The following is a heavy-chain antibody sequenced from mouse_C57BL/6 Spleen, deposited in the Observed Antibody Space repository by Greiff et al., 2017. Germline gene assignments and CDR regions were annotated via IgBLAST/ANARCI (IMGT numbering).Heavy chain of an antibody. J-gene: IGHJ3*01. CDR1: GYAFSSSW. V-gene: IGHV1-82*01. Sequence: VQLQQSGPELVKPGASVKISCKASGYAFSSSWMNWVKQRPGKGLEWIGRIYPGDGDTNYNGKFKGKATLTADKSSSTAYMQLSSLTSEDSAVYFWARGGSSGPAWFAYWGQGTLVTVSA. CDR3: ARGGSSGPAWFAY. D-gene: IGHD3-2*02. CDR2: IYPGDGDT.